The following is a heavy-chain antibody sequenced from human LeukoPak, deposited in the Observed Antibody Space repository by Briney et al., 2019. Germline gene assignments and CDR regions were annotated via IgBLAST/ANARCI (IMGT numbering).Heavy chain of an antibody. V-gene: IGHV4-31*03. Sequence: SQTLSRNCTVSGGSISSGGYYWSWIRQHPGKGLEWIGYIYYSGSTYYNPSLKSRVTISVDTSKNQFSLKLSSVTAADTAVYYCARGLGQRGSGSYYPVWFDPWGQGTLVTVSS. CDR3: ARGLGQRGSGSYYPVWFDP. CDR2: IYYSGST. J-gene: IGHJ5*02. CDR1: GGSISSGGYY. D-gene: IGHD3-10*01.